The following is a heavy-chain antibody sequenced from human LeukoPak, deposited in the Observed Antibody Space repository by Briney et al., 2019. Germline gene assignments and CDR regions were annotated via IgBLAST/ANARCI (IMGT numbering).Heavy chain of an antibody. Sequence: SVKVSCKASGGTFSSYAISWVRQAPGQGLEWMGGIIPIFGTANYAQKFQGRVTITTDESTSTAYMELSSLRSEDTAVYYCASTGEMATIMGSPADYWGQGTLVTVSS. D-gene: IGHD5-24*01. J-gene: IGHJ4*02. CDR3: ASTGEMATIMGSPADY. CDR2: IIPIFGTA. CDR1: GGTFSSYA. V-gene: IGHV1-69*05.